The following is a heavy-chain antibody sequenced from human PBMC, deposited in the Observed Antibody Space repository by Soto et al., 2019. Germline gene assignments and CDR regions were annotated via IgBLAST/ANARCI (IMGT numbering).Heavy chain of an antibody. V-gene: IGHV4-61*01. J-gene: IGHJ4*02. CDR2: MYYSGST. CDR1: GGSVSSGSYY. D-gene: IGHD7-27*01. CDR3: ARDLGRLGESRYYFDY. Sequence: SETLSLTCTVSGGSVSSGSYYWSWIRQPPGKGLEWIGYMYYSGSTNYNPSLKSRVTISEDTSKNQFSLKLSSVTAADTAVYYCARDLGRLGESRYYFDYWGQGTLVTVSS.